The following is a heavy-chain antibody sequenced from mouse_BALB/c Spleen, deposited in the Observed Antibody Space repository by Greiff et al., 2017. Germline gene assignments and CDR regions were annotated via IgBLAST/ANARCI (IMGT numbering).Heavy chain of an antibody. V-gene: IGHV14-1*02. D-gene: IGHD1-1*01. CDR3: AREGYYGSRHVFAY. CDR2: IDPENGNT. CDR1: GFNIKDYY. Sequence: EVQLQQSGAELVRPGALVKLSCKASGFNIKDYYMHWVKQRPEQGLEWIGWIDPENGNTIYDPKFQGKASITADTSSNTAYLQLSSLTSEDTAVYYCAREGYYGSRHVFAYWGQGTLVTVSA. J-gene: IGHJ3*01.